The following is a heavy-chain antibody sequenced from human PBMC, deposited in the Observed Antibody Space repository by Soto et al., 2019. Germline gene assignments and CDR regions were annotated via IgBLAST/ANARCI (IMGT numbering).Heavy chain of an antibody. V-gene: IGHV1-46*01. Sequence: XSVKVSCQGSGYTFTRYYIHLVRQAPGQGLEWMGVINPSAHSASYAQKFQGRVTMTLDTSTSTVYMDLRSLTSEDTAVYYCSRDLFKTPGNYAMGVWGKGTTVTVSS. J-gene: IGHJ6*04. CDR2: INPSAHSA. CDR1: GYTFTRYY. CDR3: SRDLFKTPGNYAMGV.